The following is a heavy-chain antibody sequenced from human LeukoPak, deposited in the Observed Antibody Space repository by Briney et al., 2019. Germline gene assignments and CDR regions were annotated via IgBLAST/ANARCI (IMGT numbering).Heavy chain of an antibody. CDR2: ISGSDSST. V-gene: IGHV3-23*01. J-gene: IGHJ4*02. CDR1: GFTFSNYA. CDR3: AKARFPKGYDSSGGFDY. Sequence: GAFLRLSCAASGFTFSNYAMTWVRQAPGKGLEWVSLISGSDSSTYHADSVKGRFTISRDNSKNTLYLQMDSLRAEDTAVYYCAKARFPKGYDSSGGFDYWGQGTLVTVSS. D-gene: IGHD3-22*01.